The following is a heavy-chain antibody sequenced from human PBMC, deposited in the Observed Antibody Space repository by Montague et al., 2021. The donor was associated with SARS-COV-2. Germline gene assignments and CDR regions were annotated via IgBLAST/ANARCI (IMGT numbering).Heavy chain of an antibody. CDR3: ARGRQHFNMIVVVMTGGEYYFDX. CDR2: INHRGTS. J-gene: IGHJ4*02. CDR1: GGSFSDYY. D-gene: IGHD3-22*01. Sequence: SETLSLTCAVYGGSFSDYYWSWIRQPPGKGLEWFGEINHRGTSKYNPSLKSRVSISLDTSKNQFSLYLSSVTAADTAVYYCARGRQHFNMIVVVMTGGEYYFDXWGQGTLVTVSS. V-gene: IGHV4-34*01.